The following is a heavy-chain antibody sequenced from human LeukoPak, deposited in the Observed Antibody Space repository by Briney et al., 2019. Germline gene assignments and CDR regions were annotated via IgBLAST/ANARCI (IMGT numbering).Heavy chain of an antibody. D-gene: IGHD3-16*02. Sequence: PSETLSLTCAVYGGSFSGYYWSWIRQPPGKGLEWIGEINHSGSPNYNPSLKSRVTISVDTSKNQFSLKLSSVTAADTAVYYCARGRDYVWGSYRSHVPFDYWGQGTLVTVSS. J-gene: IGHJ4*02. CDR2: INHSGSP. V-gene: IGHV4-34*01. CDR3: ARGRDYVWGSYRSHVPFDY. CDR1: GGSFSGYY.